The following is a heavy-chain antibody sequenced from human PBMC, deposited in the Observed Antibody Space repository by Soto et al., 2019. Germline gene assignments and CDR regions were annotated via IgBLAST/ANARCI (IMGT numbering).Heavy chain of an antibody. CDR1: GFTFSDHY. CDR3: NRNGFTCSGSYCYYDY. Sequence: EVQLVESGGGFVQPGGSLRLSCAASGFTFSDHYMDWVRQAPGKGLEWVGRSRSKGDRYTTEYAASVKGRFTVSRDASKFSLYLQMNSLKSEDTAVYFCNRNGFTCSGSYCYYDYWGQGTLVTVSS. CDR2: SRSKGDRYTT. J-gene: IGHJ4*02. D-gene: IGHD2-15*01. V-gene: IGHV3-72*01.